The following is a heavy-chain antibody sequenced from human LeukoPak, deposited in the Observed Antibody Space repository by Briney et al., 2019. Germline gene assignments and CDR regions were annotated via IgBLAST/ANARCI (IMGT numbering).Heavy chain of an antibody. V-gene: IGHV3-23*01. CDR2: ISGSGGST. CDR3: AKDQRAINYYYGMDV. J-gene: IGHJ6*02. D-gene: IGHD3-10*01. Sequence: GGSLRLSCAASGFTFSSYAMSWVRQAPGKGLEWVSAISGSGGSTYYADSVKGRFTISRDNSKNTLYLQMNSLRAEDTAVYYCAKDQRAINYYYGMDVWRQGTTVTVSS. CDR1: GFTFSSYA.